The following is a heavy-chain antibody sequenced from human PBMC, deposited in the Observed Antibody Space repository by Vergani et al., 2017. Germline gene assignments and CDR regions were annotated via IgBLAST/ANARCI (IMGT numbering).Heavy chain of an antibody. CDR2: ISSSGGST. V-gene: IGHV3-23*04. J-gene: IGHJ4*02. Sequence: VQLVESGGGVVKPGGSLRLSCAASGFTFSSYSMNWVRQAPGKGLEWVSSISSSGGSTYYADSVKGRFTISRDNSKNTLYLQMNSLRAEDTAVYYCAKVRGTLWFGESRPYWGQGTLVTVSS. CDR3: AKVRGTLWFGESRPY. CDR1: GFTFSSYS. D-gene: IGHD3-10*01.